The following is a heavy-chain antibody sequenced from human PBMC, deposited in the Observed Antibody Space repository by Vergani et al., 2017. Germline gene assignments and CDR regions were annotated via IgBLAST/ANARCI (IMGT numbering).Heavy chain of an antibody. CDR2: IYPGDSDT. V-gene: IGHV5-51*01. Sequence: EVQLVQSGAEVKKPGESLKISCKGSGYSFTSYWIGWVRQMPGKGLEWMGIIYPGDSDTRYSPSFQGQVTISADKSISTAYLQWSSLKASDTAMYYCARAFTKGMRGKRVAGSPLEYWGQGTLVTVSS. D-gene: IGHD6-19*01. CDR1: GYSFTSYW. J-gene: IGHJ4*02. CDR3: ARAFTKGMRGKRVAGSPLEY.